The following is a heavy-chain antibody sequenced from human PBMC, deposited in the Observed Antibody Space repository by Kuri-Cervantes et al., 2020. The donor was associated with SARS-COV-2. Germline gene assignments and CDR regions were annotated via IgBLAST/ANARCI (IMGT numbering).Heavy chain of an antibody. CDR2: MNPNSGNT. Sequence: ASVKVSCKASGYTFTSYDINWVRQATGQGLEWMGWMNPNSGNTGYAQKFQGRVTMTRNTSISTAYMELSSLRSEDTAVYYCATQRCSNGVCYSNEAFDIWGQGTMVTVSS. J-gene: IGHJ3*02. CDR3: ATQRCSNGVCYSNEAFDI. V-gene: IGHV1-8*02. D-gene: IGHD2-8*01. CDR1: GYTFTSYD.